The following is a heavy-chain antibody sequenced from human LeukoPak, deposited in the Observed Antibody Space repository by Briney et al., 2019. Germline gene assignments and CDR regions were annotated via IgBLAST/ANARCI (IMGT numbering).Heavy chain of an antibody. CDR3: ARAGRADGDYHYFDY. Sequence: GRSLRLSCAPSGVIFNNFAFHWVRQAPGKGLEWIAAVSYDGSNKYYADSVRGRLTISRDNSKNTLYLQMNSLRAEDTAVYYCARAGRADGDYHYFDYWGQGTPVTVSS. J-gene: IGHJ4*02. D-gene: IGHD4-17*01. CDR2: VSYDGSNK. V-gene: IGHV3-30-3*01. CDR1: GVIFNNFA.